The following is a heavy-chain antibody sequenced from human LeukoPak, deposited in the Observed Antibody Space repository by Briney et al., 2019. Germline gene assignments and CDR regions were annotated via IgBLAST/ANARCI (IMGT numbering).Heavy chain of an antibody. J-gene: IGHJ4*02. D-gene: IGHD6-19*01. CDR3: ARAFLAGTYYFDY. Sequence: SETLSLTCTVSGGSISSYYWSWIRQPPGKGLEWIGSIYYSGSTYYNPSLKSRVTISVDTSKNQFSLKLRSVTAADTAVYYCARAFLAGTYYFDYWGQGTLVTVSS. CDR2: IYYSGST. V-gene: IGHV4-59*05. CDR1: GGSISSYY.